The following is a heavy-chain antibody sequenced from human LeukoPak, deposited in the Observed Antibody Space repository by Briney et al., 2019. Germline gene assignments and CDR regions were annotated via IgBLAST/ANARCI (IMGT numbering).Heavy chain of an antibody. CDR2: IKQDGSEK. CDR1: GFTFSSYW. V-gene: IGHV3-7*01. CDR3: ARGPREAGIVPDY. J-gene: IGHJ4*02. D-gene: IGHD2/OR15-2a*01. Sequence: GGSLRLSCAASGFTFSSYWMSWVRQAPGKGLEWVANIKQDGSEKYYVDSVKGRFTISRDNAKNSLYLQMNSLRAEDTAVYYCARGPREAGIVPDYWGQGTLVIVSS.